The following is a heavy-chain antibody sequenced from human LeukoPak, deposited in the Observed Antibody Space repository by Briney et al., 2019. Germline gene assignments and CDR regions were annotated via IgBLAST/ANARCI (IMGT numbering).Heavy chain of an antibody. CDR2: IYPGDSDT. CDR3: ARQGWGAPRWFGELNNWFDP. CDR1: GYSFTSYW. J-gene: IGHJ5*02. Sequence: GESLKISCKGSGYSFTSYWIGWVRQTPGKGLEWMGIIYPGDSDTRYSPSFQGQVTISADKSISTAYLQWSSLKASDTAMYYCARQGWGAPRWFGELNNWFDPWGQGTLVTVSS. V-gene: IGHV5-51*01. D-gene: IGHD3-10*01.